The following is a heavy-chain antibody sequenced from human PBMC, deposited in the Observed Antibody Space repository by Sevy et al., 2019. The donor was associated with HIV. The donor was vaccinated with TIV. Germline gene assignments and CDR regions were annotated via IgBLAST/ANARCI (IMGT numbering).Heavy chain of an antibody. Sequence: ASVKVSCKVSGYTLSALSMHWVRQAPGKGLEWMGGFEEDGEIVYAQKFQGRVTMTEDTATDTAYMELRSLRSEDTAVYYCATDIVVGRDYWGQGTLVTVSS. V-gene: IGHV1-24*01. CDR3: ATDIVVGRDY. CDR1: GYTLSALS. J-gene: IGHJ4*02. D-gene: IGHD2-2*01. CDR2: FEEDGEI.